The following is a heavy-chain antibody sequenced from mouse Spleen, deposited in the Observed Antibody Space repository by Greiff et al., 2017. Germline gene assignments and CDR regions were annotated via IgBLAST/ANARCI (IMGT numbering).Heavy chain of an antibody. Sequence: EVKLMESGGDLVKPGGSLKLSCAASGFTFSSYGMSWVRQTPDKRLEWVATISSGGSYTYYPDSVKGRFTISRDNAKNTLYLQMSSLKSEDTAMYYCARPYYGSSYLYAMDYWGQGTSVTVSS. V-gene: IGHV5-6*01. CDR1: GFTFSSYG. D-gene: IGHD1-1*01. J-gene: IGHJ4*01. CDR3: ARPYYGSSYLYAMDY. CDR2: ISSGGSYT.